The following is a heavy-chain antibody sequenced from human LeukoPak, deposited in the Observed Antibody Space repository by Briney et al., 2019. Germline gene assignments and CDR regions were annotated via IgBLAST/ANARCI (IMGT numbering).Heavy chain of an antibody. D-gene: IGHD5-24*01. CDR1: GFTFSSYA. Sequence: GGSLRLSCAASGFTFSSYAMSWVRQAPGKGLEWVSAISGSGGSTYYADSVKGRFTISRDNSKNTLYLQMNSLRAEDTAVYYCAKEQIGGRDGYNSEAFDIWGQGTMVTISS. CDR2: ISGSGGST. CDR3: AKEQIGGRDGYNSEAFDI. V-gene: IGHV3-23*01. J-gene: IGHJ3*02.